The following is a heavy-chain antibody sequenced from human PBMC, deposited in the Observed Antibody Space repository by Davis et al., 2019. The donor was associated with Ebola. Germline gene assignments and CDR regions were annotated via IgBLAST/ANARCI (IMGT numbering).Heavy chain of an antibody. J-gene: IGHJ6*04. CDR2: ISSSSSTI. V-gene: IGHV3-48*01. CDR3: VRDTYYYYSTMDV. Sequence: GESLKISCAASGFTFSSYSMSWVRQAPGKGLEWVSYISSSSSTIYYADSVTGRFTISRDNSKNTLYLQMNSLRAEDTAVYYCVRDTYYYYSTMDVWGKGTAVTVSS. CDR1: GFTFSSYS.